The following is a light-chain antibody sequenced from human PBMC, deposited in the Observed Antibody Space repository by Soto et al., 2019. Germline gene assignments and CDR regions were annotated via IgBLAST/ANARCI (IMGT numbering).Light chain of an antibody. CDR3: QPYNNWPLT. V-gene: IGKV3-15*01. J-gene: IGKJ4*01. CDR1: QSIGRN. Sequence: EIMITQSPSTLSLSPPERSTLSCRASQSIGRNLVWCQQKPGQAPRLLIYAASTRATGVPARFSGSRSGAEFTLTINSLQSEDFAVYYCQPYNNWPLTFGGGTKVDIK. CDR2: AAS.